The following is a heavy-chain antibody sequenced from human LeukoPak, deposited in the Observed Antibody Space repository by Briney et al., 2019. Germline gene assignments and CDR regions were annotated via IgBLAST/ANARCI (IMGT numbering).Heavy chain of an antibody. J-gene: IGHJ4*02. D-gene: IGHD3-10*01. CDR1: GYTFTGYY. CDR3: ARVADRRFGELSHFDY. Sequence: ASVKVSCKASGYTFTGYYMHWVRQAPGQGLEWMGWINPNSGGTNYAQKFQGRVTMTRDTSISTAYMELSRLRSDDTAVYYCARVADRRFGELSHFDYWGQGTLVTVSS. CDR2: INPNSGGT. V-gene: IGHV1-2*02.